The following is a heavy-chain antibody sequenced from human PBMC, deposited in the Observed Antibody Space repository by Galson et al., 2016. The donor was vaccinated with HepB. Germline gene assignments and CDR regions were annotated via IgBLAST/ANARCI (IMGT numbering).Heavy chain of an antibody. Sequence: SLRLSCAASGFTFSRYAMHWVRQAPGKGLEWVSAIETVGDTYYPDSVKGRLTISRENAKNSLYLQMNSLRAGDTAVYYCARGKSLLTMPWNYGLDVWGKGTTVSVSS. CDR3: ARGKSLLTMPWNYGLDV. CDR2: IETVGDT. CDR1: GFTFSRYA. D-gene: IGHD4/OR15-4a*01. V-gene: IGHV3-13*01. J-gene: IGHJ6*04.